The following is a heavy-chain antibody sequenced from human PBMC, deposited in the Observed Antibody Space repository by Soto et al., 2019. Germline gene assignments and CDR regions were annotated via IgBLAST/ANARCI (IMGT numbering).Heavy chain of an antibody. CDR1: GFTFSNYY. CDR2: ISPTSNYT. D-gene: IGHD2-2*01. CDR3: ARADSDQYFDY. V-gene: IGHV1-46*01. Sequence: ASVKVSCKSSGFTFSNYYMHWVRQAPEQGLEWMGLISPTSNYTRYAQTFQGRFTITRDSSTSTVYMDLSSLTFEDTAVYYCARADSDQYFDYWGQGTRVTVSS. J-gene: IGHJ4*02.